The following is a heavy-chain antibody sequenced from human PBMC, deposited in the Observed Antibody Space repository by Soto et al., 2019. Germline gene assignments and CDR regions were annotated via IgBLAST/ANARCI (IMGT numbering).Heavy chain of an antibody. Sequence: PXGALRLSCAASGFTFSSYSMNWVRKAPGKGLEWVSSISSSSSYIYYADSVKGRFTISRDNAKNSLYLQMNSLRAEDTAVYYCARGQWGIAVASDYWGQGTLVTVSS. V-gene: IGHV3-21*01. D-gene: IGHD6-19*01. CDR1: GFTFSSYS. CDR2: ISSSSSYI. CDR3: ARGQWGIAVASDY. J-gene: IGHJ4*02.